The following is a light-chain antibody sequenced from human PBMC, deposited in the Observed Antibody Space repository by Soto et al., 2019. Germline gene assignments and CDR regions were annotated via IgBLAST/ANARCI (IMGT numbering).Light chain of an antibody. Sequence: EMVVMKGTAALPVGPGGRSTLSSRASQSVNTDLAWYQQKPGQPPRLLLYGASTRATGIPARFSGGGSGTEFILTKLSLQSEDFELYYRSECTNWPPCRFSQGAEVDIK. CDR2: GAS. CDR3: SECTNWPPCR. J-gene: IGKJ2*04. CDR1: QSVNTD. V-gene: IGKV3-15*01.